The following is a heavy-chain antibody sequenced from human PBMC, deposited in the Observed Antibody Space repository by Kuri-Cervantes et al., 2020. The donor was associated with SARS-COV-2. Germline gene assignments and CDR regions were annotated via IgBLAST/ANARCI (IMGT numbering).Heavy chain of an antibody. J-gene: IGHJ5*02. Sequence: GESLKISCAASGFTFSSYSMNWVRQAPGKGLEWVSSISSSSSYIYYADSVKGRFTISRDNAKNTLYLQMNSLRAEYTAVYYCAREPGGWFDPWGQGTLVTVSS. V-gene: IGHV3-21*01. D-gene: IGHD3-10*01. CDR2: ISSSSSYI. CDR1: GFTFSSYS. CDR3: AREPGGWFDP.